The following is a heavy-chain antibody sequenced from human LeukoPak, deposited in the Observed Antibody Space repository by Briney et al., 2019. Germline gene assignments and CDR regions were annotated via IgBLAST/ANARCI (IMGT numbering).Heavy chain of an antibody. CDR1: GGTFSSYA. D-gene: IGHD3-3*01. CDR3: ARDNTAFRFRNWFDP. V-gene: IGHV1-69*13. Sequence: ASVKVSCKASGGTFSSYAISWVRQAPGQGLEWMGGIIPIFGTANYAQKFQGRVTITADESTSTAYMELSSLRSEDTAVYYCARDNTAFRFRNWFDPWGQGTLVTVSS. CDR2: IIPIFGTA. J-gene: IGHJ5*02.